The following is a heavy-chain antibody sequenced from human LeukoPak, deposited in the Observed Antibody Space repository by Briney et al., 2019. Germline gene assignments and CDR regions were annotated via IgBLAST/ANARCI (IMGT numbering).Heavy chain of an antibody. CDR2: IYYSGST. V-gene: IGHV4-59*08. Sequence: SETLSLTCTVSGGSISSYYWSWVRQPPGKGLEWIGYIYYSGSTNYNPSLKSRVSISVDTSKNHFSLRLSSVTAADTAVYYCASHKAYNTFDPWGQGTLVTVSS. CDR1: GGSISSYY. J-gene: IGHJ5*02. CDR3: ASHKAYNTFDP. D-gene: IGHD1-14*01.